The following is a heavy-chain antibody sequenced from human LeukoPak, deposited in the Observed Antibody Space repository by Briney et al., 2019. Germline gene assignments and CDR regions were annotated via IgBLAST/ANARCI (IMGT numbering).Heavy chain of an antibody. J-gene: IGHJ4*02. V-gene: IGHV4-38-2*01. CDR2: IYHSGST. CDR3: ARGNVDIVATIFDY. CDR1: RYSISSGYY. D-gene: IGHD5-12*01. Sequence: SETLSLTCAVSRYSISSGYYWGWIRQPPGKGLEWIGSIYHSGSTYYNPSLKSRVTISVDTSKNQFSLKLSSVTAADTAVYYCARGNVDIVATIFDYWGQGTLVTVSS.